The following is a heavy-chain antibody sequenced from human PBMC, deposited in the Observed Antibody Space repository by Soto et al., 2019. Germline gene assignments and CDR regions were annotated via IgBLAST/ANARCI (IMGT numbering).Heavy chain of an antibody. D-gene: IGHD3-22*01. CDR3: AKLMYSFDSSGFSVDY. Sequence: QARLVESGGGVVQPGRSLRLSCVASGFTFSSYGMQWVRQAPGKGLDWVAFISYGGSNQYYADSVKGRFTISRDDSKNIPYLQMNSLRPEDTAVYYCAKLMYSFDSSGFSVDYWGQGTLATVSS. J-gene: IGHJ4*02. V-gene: IGHV3-30*18. CDR1: GFTFSSYG. CDR2: ISYGGSNQ.